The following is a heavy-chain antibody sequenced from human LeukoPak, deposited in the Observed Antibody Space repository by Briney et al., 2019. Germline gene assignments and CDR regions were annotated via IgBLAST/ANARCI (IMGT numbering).Heavy chain of an antibody. D-gene: IGHD3-22*01. Sequence: GGSLRLSCAASGFTFSSYGMHWARQAPGKGLEWVAVISYDGSNEYYADSVKGRFTISRDNSKNTLYLQMNSLRAEDTAVYYCAIDSSGYYYYFDYWGQGTLVTVSS. CDR1: GFTFSSYG. CDR3: AIDSSGYYYYFDY. J-gene: IGHJ4*02. V-gene: IGHV3-30*03. CDR2: ISYDGSNE.